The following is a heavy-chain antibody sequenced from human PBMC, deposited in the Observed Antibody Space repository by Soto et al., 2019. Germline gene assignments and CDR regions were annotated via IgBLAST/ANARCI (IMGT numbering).Heavy chain of an antibody. Sequence: GGSRRRSWAASGFTFSRYIMNWGREAPGKGLEWVSYISRSSTTIYYADSVKGRFTMFRDNAKNSLYLQMNSLRDDDTAVYYCARVDDYGDYEYFQYWGQGTLVTVSS. V-gene: IGHV3-48*02. D-gene: IGHD4-17*01. CDR3: ARVDDYGDYEYFQY. CDR1: GFTFSRYI. J-gene: IGHJ1*01. CDR2: ISRSSTTI.